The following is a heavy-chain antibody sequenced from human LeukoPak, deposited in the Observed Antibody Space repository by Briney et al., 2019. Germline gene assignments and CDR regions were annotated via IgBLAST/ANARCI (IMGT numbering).Heavy chain of an antibody. D-gene: IGHD6-19*01. CDR1: GGSVSSGSYY. CDR2: IYYSGST. J-gene: IGHJ5*02. CDR3: ARGRQWLVPGSTP. V-gene: IGHV4-61*01. Sequence: PSETLSLTCTVSGGSVSSGSYYWSWLRQPPGTGLEWIGYIYYSGSTNYNPSLKSRVTISVDTSNNQFSLKLSSVTAADTAMYYCARGRQWLVPGSTPGGQGTLATVPS.